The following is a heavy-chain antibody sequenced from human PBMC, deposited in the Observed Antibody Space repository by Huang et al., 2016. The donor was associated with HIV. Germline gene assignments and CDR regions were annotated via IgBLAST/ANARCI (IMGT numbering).Heavy chain of an antibody. Sequence: EVQLVESGGDLVQPVGSLRLSCAASGFIFNIYSMNWVRQAPGKGLEWVSYISSGSTTIYYADSVKGRFTISRDNAKNSLYLQMNSLRAEDTAVYYCARDGLRGRLMTRSLDYWGQGTLVTVSS. D-gene: IGHD3-10*01. CDR2: ISSGSTTI. CDR1: GFIFNIYS. J-gene: IGHJ4*02. V-gene: IGHV3-48*01. CDR3: ARDGLRGRLMTRSLDY.